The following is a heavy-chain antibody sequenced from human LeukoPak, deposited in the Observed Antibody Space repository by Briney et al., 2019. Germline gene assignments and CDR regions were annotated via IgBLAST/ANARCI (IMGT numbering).Heavy chain of an antibody. D-gene: IGHD3-22*01. CDR3: ATNSYLNYYDSSGYYYHAFDI. CDR1: GFTFSSYA. Sequence: GGSLTLSCAASGFTFSSYAMSWVRQAPGKGLEWVSAISGSGGSTYYADSVKGRFTISRDNSKNTLYLQMNSLRVEDTAVYYCATNSYLNYYDSSGYYYHAFDIWGQGTMVTVSS. V-gene: IGHV3-23*01. CDR2: ISGSGGST. J-gene: IGHJ3*02.